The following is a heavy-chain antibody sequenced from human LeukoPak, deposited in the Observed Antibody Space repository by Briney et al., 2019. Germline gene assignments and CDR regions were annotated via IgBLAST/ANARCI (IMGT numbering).Heavy chain of an antibody. V-gene: IGHV1-69*05. CDR2: IIPILGTA. J-gene: IGHJ4*02. D-gene: IGHD3-10*01. Sequence: ASVKVSCKASGGTFSSYAISWVRQAPGQGLEWMGGIIPILGTANYAQKFQGRVTITTDESTSTAYMELSSLRSEDTAVYYCASNTMVRGVIVDYWGQGTLVTVSS. CDR3: ASNTMVRGVIVDY. CDR1: GGTFSSYA.